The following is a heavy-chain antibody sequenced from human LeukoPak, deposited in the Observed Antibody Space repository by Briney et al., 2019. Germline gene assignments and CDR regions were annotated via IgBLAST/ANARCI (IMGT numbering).Heavy chain of an antibody. J-gene: IGHJ4*02. Sequence: GGSLRLSCAASGFAFSTYTMNWARQPPGKELEWVSSITSSGSDMYYVDSVKGRFTISRDNTKNSLFLQMNSLRAEDTAVYYCARGGGCHRTNCYWADYWGQGTLVTVSS. CDR3: ARGGGCHRTNCYWADY. CDR1: GFAFSTYT. V-gene: IGHV3-21*01. D-gene: IGHD2-2*01. CDR2: ITSSGSDM.